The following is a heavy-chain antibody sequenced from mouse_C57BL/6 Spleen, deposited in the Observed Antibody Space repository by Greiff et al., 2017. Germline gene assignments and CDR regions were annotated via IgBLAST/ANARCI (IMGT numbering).Heavy chain of an antibody. CDR3: AIGFRDGGYFDV. J-gene: IGHJ1*03. CDR2: INPSSGYT. CDR1: GYTFTSYT. Sequence: VQLVESGAELARPGASVKMSCKASGYTFTSYTMHWVKQRPGQGLEWIGYINPSSGYTKYNQKFKDKATLTADKSSSTAYMQLSSLTSEDSAVYYCAIGFRDGGYFDVWGTGTTVTVSS. D-gene: IGHD3-3*01. V-gene: IGHV1-4*01.